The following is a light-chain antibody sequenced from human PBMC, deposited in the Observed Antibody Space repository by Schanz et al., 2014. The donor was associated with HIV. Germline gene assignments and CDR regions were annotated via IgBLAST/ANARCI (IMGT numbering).Light chain of an antibody. CDR1: QSVRNY. CDR3: QQYGSSSWT. CDR2: GAS. J-gene: IGKJ1*01. Sequence: EIVLTQSPVTLSLSPGEGATLSCRASQSVRNYLAWYQQRPGQAPRLLIYGASTRATDLSARFSGSGSGTEFTLTISSLQSEDFAVYYCQQYGSSSWTFGQGTKVEIK. V-gene: IGKV3-15*01.